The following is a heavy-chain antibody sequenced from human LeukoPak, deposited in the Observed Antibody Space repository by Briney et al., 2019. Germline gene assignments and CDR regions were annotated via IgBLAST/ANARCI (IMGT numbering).Heavy chain of an antibody. J-gene: IGHJ4*02. Sequence: GGSLRLSCAASGFTFSTYAMHWVRQAPGKGLEWVAFIWFDGSNKHYADSVKGRFTISRDNSEDTPYLQMNSLRAEDTAVYYCVRDPSGSGFAFDSWGQGALVTVSS. D-gene: IGHD1-1*01. CDR3: VRDPSGSGFAFDS. CDR1: GFTFSTYA. CDR2: IWFDGSNK. V-gene: IGHV3-33*08.